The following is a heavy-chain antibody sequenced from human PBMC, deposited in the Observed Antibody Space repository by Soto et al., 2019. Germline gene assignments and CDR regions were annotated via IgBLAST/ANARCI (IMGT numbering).Heavy chain of an antibody. CDR2: IYYSGST. V-gene: IGHV4-59*01. CDR1: GGSISSYY. CDR3: ARATSRGFWSGSHFDY. Sequence: QVQLQESGPGLVKPSETLSLTCTVSGGSISSYYWSWIRQPPGKGLEWIGYIYYSGSTNYNPSLRSRVTISVDTSKNQSSLKLSSVTAADTAVYYCARATSRGFWSGSHFDYWGQGTLVTVSS. D-gene: IGHD3-3*01. J-gene: IGHJ4*02.